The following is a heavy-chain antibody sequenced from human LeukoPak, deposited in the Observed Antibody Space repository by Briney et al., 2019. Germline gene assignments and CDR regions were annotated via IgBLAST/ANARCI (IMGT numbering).Heavy chain of an antibody. J-gene: IGHJ6*02. V-gene: IGHV5-51*01. Sequence: GYSFTRYSPSFQGQVTISADKSISTAYLQWSSLKASDTAMYYCARQLCSGGRCCYAMDVWGQGTTVTVSS. CDR3: ARQLCSGGRCCYAMDV. CDR2: GYSFT. D-gene: IGHD2-15*01.